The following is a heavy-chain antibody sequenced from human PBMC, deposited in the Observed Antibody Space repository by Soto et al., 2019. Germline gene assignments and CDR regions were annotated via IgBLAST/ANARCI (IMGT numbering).Heavy chain of an antibody. V-gene: IGHV3-30-3*01. CDR1: GFTFSSYA. Sequence: GGSLRLSCAASGFTFSSYAKHWVRQAPGKGLEWVAVISYDGSNKYYADSVKGRFTISRDNSKNTLYLQMNSLRAEDTAVYYCARDGEVLRDGYNSDFDYWGQGTLVTVSS. CDR2: ISYDGSNK. CDR3: ARDGEVLRDGYNSDFDY. J-gene: IGHJ4*02. D-gene: IGHD3-3*01.